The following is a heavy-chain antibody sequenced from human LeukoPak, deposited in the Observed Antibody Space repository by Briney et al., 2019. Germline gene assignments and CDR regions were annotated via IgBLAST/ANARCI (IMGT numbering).Heavy chain of an antibody. V-gene: IGHV3-21*01. CDR2: ISSSSSYI. CDR1: GFTFRSYS. D-gene: IGHD1-26*01. CDR3: ARDRTSGSYSTDAFDI. Sequence: GEPLRLSCAASGFTFRSYSMNWVRQAPGKGREWVSSISSSSSYIYYADSVKGRFTISRDNAKNSLYLQMNSLRAEDTAVYYCARDRTSGSYSTDAFDIWGQGTMVTVSS. J-gene: IGHJ3*02.